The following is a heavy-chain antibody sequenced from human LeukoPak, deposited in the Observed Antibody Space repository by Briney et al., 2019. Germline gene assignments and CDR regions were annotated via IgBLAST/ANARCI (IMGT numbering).Heavy chain of an antibody. V-gene: IGHV1-2*02. CDR2: INPNSGGT. CDR1: GYTFTGYY. J-gene: IGHJ4*02. D-gene: IGHD6-13*01. CDR3: AFSRSGYSSSWPPRGHFGY. Sequence: ASVKVSCKASGYTFTGYYMHWVRQAPGQGLEWMGWINPNSGGTNYAQKFQGRVTMTRDTSLSTAYMELSRLRSDDTAVYYCAFSRSGYSSSWPPRGHFGYWGQGTLVTVSS.